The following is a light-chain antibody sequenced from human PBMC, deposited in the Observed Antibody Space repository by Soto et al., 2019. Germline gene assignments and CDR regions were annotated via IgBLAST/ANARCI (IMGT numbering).Light chain of an antibody. CDR2: DAL. CDR1: QSVGIN. J-gene: IGKJ1*01. CDR3: QQYNDSPRT. Sequence: EIVMTQSPATMSVSPGERATLSCRASQSVGINLAWYQQKPGQAPRILIYDALTRATGIPARFSGSVSGTECTLTSSSLQSEDFAVYYCQQYNDSPRTFGQGTRVEFK. V-gene: IGKV3-15*01.